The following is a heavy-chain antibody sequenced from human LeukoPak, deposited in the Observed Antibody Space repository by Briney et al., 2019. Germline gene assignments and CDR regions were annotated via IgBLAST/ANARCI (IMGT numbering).Heavy chain of an antibody. CDR2: ISYDGSNK. V-gene: IGHV3-30-3*01. CDR1: GFTFSSYA. D-gene: IGHD2-8*02. J-gene: IGHJ5*02. CDR3: AKDHYDTGGTYSFDP. Sequence: PGRSLRLSCAASGFTFSSYAMHWVRQAPGKGLEWVAVISYDGSNKYYADSVKGRFTISRNNSKNRLYLQMNSLRAEDTAVYYCAKDHYDTGGTYSFDPWGQGTLVTVSS.